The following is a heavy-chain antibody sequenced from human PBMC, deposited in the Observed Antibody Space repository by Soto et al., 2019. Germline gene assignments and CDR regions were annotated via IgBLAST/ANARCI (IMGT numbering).Heavy chain of an antibody. CDR3: AGYITHSFDY. CDR1: GGSFSGYY. J-gene: IGHJ4*02. V-gene: IGHV4-34*01. Sequence: PSETLSLTCAVYGGSFSGYYWSWIRQPPGKGLEWSGEINHSGSTNYNPSLKSRVTISVDTSKNQFSLKLSSVTAADTAVYYCAGYITHSFDYWGQGTLVTVSS. CDR2: INHSGST.